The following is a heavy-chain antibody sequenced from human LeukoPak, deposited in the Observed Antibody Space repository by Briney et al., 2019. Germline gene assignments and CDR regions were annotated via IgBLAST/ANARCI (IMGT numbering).Heavy chain of an antibody. D-gene: IGHD6-25*01. CDR1: GYSFSSYW. CDR2: IYPGDSDT. Sequence: GESLQISCKGSGYSFSSYWIGWVRQMPGKGLEWMGIIYPGDSDTTYSPSFQGQVTISADKSISTAYLQWNSLKASDTAVYYCATSTRRENYWGQGTLVTVSS. V-gene: IGHV5-51*01. CDR3: ATSTRRENY. J-gene: IGHJ4*02.